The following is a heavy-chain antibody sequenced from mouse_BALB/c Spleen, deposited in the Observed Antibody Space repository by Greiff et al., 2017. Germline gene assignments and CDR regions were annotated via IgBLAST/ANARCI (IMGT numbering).Heavy chain of an antibody. J-gene: IGHJ2*01. V-gene: IGHV3-2*02. CDR1: GYSITSDYA. CDR2: ISYSGST. Sequence: EVQLQQSGPGLVKPSQSLSLTCTVTGYSITSDYAWNWIRQFPGNKLEWMGYISYSGSTSYNPSLKSRISITRDTSKNQFFLQLNSVTTEDTATYYCARTHYGSSHFDYWGQGTTLTVSS. D-gene: IGHD1-1*01. CDR3: ARTHYGSSHFDY.